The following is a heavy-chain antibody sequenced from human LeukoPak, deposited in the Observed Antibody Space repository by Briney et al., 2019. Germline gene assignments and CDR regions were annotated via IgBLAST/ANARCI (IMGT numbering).Heavy chain of an antibody. D-gene: IGHD6-6*01. CDR3: ARDWQQLVHDAFDI. V-gene: IGHV4-59*01. CDR1: GGSISSYY. CDR2: IYYSGST. J-gene: IGHJ3*02. Sequence: PSETLSLTCTVSGGSISSYYWSWIRQPPGKGLEWIGYIYYSGSTNYNPSLKSRITISVDTSKNQFSLKLSSVTAADTAVYYCARDWQQLVHDAFDIWGQGTMVTVSS.